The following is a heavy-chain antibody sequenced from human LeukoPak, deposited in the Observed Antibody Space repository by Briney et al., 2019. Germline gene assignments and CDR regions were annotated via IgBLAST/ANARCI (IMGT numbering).Heavy chain of an antibody. D-gene: IGHD4-17*01. J-gene: IGHJ3*02. CDR2: ISSSSSYI. Sequence: GGSLRLSCSASGFTFSSYSMNWVRQAPGKGLEWVSSISSSSSYIYYADSVKGRFTISRDNAKNSLYLQMNSLRAEDTAVYFCAREISYGDYPSGDAFDNWGQGTMVTVSS. V-gene: IGHV3-21*01. CDR3: AREISYGDYPSGDAFDN. CDR1: GFTFSSYS.